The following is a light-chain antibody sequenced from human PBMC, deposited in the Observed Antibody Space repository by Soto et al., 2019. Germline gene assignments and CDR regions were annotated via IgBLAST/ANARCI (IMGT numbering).Light chain of an antibody. Sequence: ENVLTQSPGTLSLSPGERATLSCRASQSVTSSYLAWYQQKPGQAPSLLIYGTSSRATGIPDRFSGSGSGXXXXXXXXXXXXEDXXXYYCQQYDSSHLTFGGGTKVEIK. CDR1: QSVTSSY. CDR3: QQYDSSHLT. V-gene: IGKV3-20*01. J-gene: IGKJ4*01. CDR2: GTS.